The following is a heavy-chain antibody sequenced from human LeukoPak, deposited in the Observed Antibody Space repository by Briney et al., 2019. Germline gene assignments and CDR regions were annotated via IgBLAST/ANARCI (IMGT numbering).Heavy chain of an antibody. V-gene: IGHV3-23*01. CDR2: FSSSGGST. CDR1: GFTFSSYA. Sequence: GGSLRLSCAASGFTFSSYAMSWVRQAPGKGLEWVSAFSSSGGSTYYADSVKGRFTISRDNSKNPLYLQMNSLRAEDTAVYYCAKEQLRIAAAGTWAYWGQGTLVTVSS. J-gene: IGHJ4*02. CDR3: AKEQLRIAAAGTWAY. D-gene: IGHD6-13*01.